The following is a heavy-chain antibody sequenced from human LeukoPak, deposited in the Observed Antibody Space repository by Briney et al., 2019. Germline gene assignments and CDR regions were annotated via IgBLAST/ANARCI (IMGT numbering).Heavy chain of an antibody. J-gene: IGHJ4*02. CDR3: ARDLPYCSGGSCYHSN. Sequence: PSETLSLTCTVSGDSISSYYWSWLRQPPGKGLEGLGYIYYTGSTNYNPSLKSRVTISVDTSKNQFSLKLSSVTAADTAVYYCARDLPYCSGGSCYHSNWGQGTLVTVSS. D-gene: IGHD2-15*01. CDR2: IYYTGST. CDR1: GDSISSYY. V-gene: IGHV4-59*01.